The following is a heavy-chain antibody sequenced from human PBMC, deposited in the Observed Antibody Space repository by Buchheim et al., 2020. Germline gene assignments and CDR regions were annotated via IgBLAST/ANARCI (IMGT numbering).Heavy chain of an antibody. CDR2: ISYDGSNK. V-gene: IGHV3-30*18. CDR3: AKIRGILPPYDY. J-gene: IGHJ4*02. Sequence: QVQLVESGGGVVQPGRSLRLSCAASGFTFSSYGMHWVRQAPGKGLEWVAVISYDGSNKYYADSVKGRFTISRDNSKHTLYMQMNSLRAEDTAVYYCAKIRGILPPYDYWGQGTL. CDR1: GFTFSSYG. D-gene: IGHD3-16*01.